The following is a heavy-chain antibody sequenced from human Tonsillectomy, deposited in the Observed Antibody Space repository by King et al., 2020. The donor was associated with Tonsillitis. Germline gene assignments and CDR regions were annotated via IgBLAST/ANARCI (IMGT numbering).Heavy chain of an antibody. Sequence: VQLVESGGGLVQPGGSLRLSCAASGFTFSNYWMSWVRQAPGRGLEWVANINQDGGDKYYGDSVKGRFTVSRDNAKNSLYLQMNSLRAEDTAVYYCAAVQIAFDIWGQGTLVTVSS. J-gene: IGHJ3*02. CDR2: INQDGGDK. CDR3: AAVQIAFDI. CDR1: GFTFSNYW. V-gene: IGHV3-7*01.